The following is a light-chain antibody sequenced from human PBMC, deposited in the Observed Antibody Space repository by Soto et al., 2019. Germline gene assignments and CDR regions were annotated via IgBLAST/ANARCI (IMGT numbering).Light chain of an antibody. CDR1: QGIRND. CDR3: QQYNIYPWT. V-gene: IGKV1-17*01. CDR2: AAS. J-gene: IGKJ1*01. Sequence: IQTTQSPSSLSVSVGDRVTITCRASQGIRNDLGWYQQKPGKAPKLLIYAASSLESGVPSRFSGSASGTEFTLTISSLQPDDFATYYCQQYNIYPWTFGQGTKVDIK.